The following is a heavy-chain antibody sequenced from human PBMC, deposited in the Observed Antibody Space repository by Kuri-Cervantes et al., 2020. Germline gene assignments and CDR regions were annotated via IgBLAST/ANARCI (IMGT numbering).Heavy chain of an antibody. CDR3: ARGLRWYDILTGYYYYYGMDV. CDR2: ISYDGSNK. J-gene: IGHJ6*02. Sequence: GGSLRLSCAASGFTFSSYAMHWVRQAPGKGLEWVAVISYDGSNKYYADSVKGRFTISRDNAKNSLYLQMNSPRAEDTAVYYCARGLRWYDILTGYYYYYGMDVWGQGTTVTVSS. V-gene: IGHV3-30-3*01. D-gene: IGHD3-9*01. CDR1: GFTFSSYA.